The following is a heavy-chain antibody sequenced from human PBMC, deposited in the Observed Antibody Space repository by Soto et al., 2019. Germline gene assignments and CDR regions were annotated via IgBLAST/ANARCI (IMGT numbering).Heavy chain of an antibody. CDR3: TAGRGNGSPAWGTSE. J-gene: IGHJ4*02. D-gene: IGHD3-10*01. Sequence: XVFLRRSVAASGFTFSGSPEHGVGQASGKGLGWVGRIRSKANSYATAYAASVKGRFTISRDDSKNTAYLQMNSLKTEDTAVYYCTAGRGNGSPAWGTSEWAQGTLVTVS. CDR2: IRSKANSYAT. CDR1: GFTFSGSP. V-gene: IGHV3-73*01.